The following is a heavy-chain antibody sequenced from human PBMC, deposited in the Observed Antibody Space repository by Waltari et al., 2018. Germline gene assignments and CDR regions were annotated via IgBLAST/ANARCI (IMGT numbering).Heavy chain of an antibody. D-gene: IGHD3-16*01. CDR1: GDRFNTHS. Sequence: QVQLEQSGAEVKMPGSSVTISCRTSGDRFNTHSLSWVRQAPGQGLEWMGRIIPLLSAARIAPRFQGRVTITADASTFTGHLELSSLKSGDTGIYYCATYQSWGDPVEIWGQGKLVTVSS. V-gene: IGHV1-69*11. J-gene: IGHJ3*02. CDR2: IIPLLSAA. CDR3: ATYQSWGDPVEI.